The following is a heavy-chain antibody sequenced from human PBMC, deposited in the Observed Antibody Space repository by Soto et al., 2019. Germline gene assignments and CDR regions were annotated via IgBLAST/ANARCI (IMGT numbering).Heavy chain of an antibody. CDR2: IIPIFGTA. V-gene: IGHV1-69*12. Sequence: QVQLVQSGAEVKKPGSSVKVSCKASGGTFSSYAISWVRQAPGQGLEWMGGIIPIFGTANYAQKFQGRVTITADESTSTAYMELSSLRSEDTAVYYCARSPKKYDFWSGPHYYYYGMDVWGQGTTVTVSS. CDR1: GGTFSSYA. J-gene: IGHJ6*02. D-gene: IGHD3-3*01. CDR3: ARSPKKYDFWSGPHYYYYGMDV.